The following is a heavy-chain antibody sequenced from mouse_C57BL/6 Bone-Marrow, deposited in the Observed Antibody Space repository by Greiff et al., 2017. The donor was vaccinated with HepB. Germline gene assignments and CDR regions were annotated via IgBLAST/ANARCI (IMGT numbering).Heavy chain of an antibody. CDR1: GFTFSDYG. D-gene: IGHD1-1*01. CDR3: TRIYGSSYNYAMDY. CDR2: ISSGSSTI. J-gene: IGHJ4*01. V-gene: IGHV5-17*01. Sequence: EVKLVECGGGLVKPGGSLKLSCAASGFTFSDYGMHWVRQAPEKGLEWVAYISSGSSTIYYADTVKGRFTISRDNAKNTLFLQMTRLRSEDTAMYYCTRIYGSSYNYAMDYWGQGTSVTVSS.